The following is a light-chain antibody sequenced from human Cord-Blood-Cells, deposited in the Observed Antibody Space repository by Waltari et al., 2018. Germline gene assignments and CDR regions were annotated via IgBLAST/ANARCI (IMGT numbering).Light chain of an antibody. J-gene: IGKJ2*01. Sequence: EIVMTQSPATPSASPRERATLSCRASQSVSSNFAWYQQKPGQAPRLRIYGASTRATGIPARFSGSGSGKEFTLTISSLQSEDFAVYYCQQYNNWPSYTFGQGTKLEIK. CDR3: QQYNNWPSYT. CDR2: GAS. V-gene: IGKV3-15*01. CDR1: QSVSSN.